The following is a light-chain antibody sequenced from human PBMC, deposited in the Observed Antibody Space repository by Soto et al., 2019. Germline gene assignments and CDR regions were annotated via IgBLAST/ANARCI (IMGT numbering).Light chain of an antibody. CDR2: DTN. J-gene: IGLJ3*02. CDR1: TGAVTSGHY. Sequence: QAVVTQEPSLTVSPGGTVTLTCGSSTGAVTSGHYPDWFQQKPGQAPRTLIYDTNNKHSWTPARFSGSLLGGKAALILSGAQPEDEAEYYCLLSYSGTKVFCGGTKLTVL. CDR3: LLSYSGTKV. V-gene: IGLV7-46*01.